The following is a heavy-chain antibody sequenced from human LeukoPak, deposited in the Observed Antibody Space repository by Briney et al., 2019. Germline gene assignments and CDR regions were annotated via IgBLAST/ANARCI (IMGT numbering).Heavy chain of an antibody. V-gene: IGHV1-18*01. CDR2: ISAYNGNT. CDR3: ARAPTISYCGGDCYETLFDY. D-gene: IGHD2-21*01. CDR1: GYTFTSYG. J-gene: IGHJ4*02. Sequence: GASVKVSCKASGYTFTSYGISWVRQAPGQGLEWMGWISAYNGNTNYAQKLQGRVTKTTDTSTSTAYMELRSLRSDDTAVYYCARAPTISYCGGDCYETLFDYWGQGTLVTVSS.